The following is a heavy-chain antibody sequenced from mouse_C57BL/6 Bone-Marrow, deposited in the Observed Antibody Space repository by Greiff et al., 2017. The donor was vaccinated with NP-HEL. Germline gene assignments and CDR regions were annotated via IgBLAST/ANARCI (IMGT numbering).Heavy chain of an antibody. D-gene: IGHD2-3*01. CDR2: IDPSDSYT. CDR1: GYTFTSSW. CDR3: ARTRVYDGYYGWYYFDY. V-gene: IGHV1-69*01. Sequence: QVQLQQPGAELVMPGASVKLSCKASGYTFTSSWMHWVKQRPGQGLEWIGEIDPSDSYTNYNQKFKGKSTLTVDKSSSTAYMQLSSLTSEDSAVYYCARTRVYDGYYGWYYFDYWGQGTTLTVSS. J-gene: IGHJ2*01.